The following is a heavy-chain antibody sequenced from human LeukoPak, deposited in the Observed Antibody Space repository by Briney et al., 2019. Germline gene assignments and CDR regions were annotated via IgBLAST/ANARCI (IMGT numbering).Heavy chain of an antibody. Sequence: GGSLRLSCAASGFTFSSYWMHWVRQAPGKGLVWVSRINSDGSSTSYADSVKGRFTISRDNAKNTLYLQMNSLRAEDTAVYFCTGGGEVWFGKSNLFDYWGQGTLVTVSS. CDR3: TGGGEVWFGKSNLFDY. V-gene: IGHV3-74*01. CDR2: INSDGSST. J-gene: IGHJ4*02. D-gene: IGHD3-10*01. CDR1: GFTFSSYW.